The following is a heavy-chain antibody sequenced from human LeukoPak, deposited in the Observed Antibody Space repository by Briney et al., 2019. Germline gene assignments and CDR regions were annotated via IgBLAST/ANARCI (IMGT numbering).Heavy chain of an antibody. CDR2: ISYDGSNK. CDR1: GFTFSSYA. V-gene: IGHV3-30-3*01. Sequence: PGRSLRLSCAASGFTFSSYAMHWVRQAPGKGLEWVAVISYDGSNKYYADSVKGRFTISRDNSKNTLYLQMNSLRAEDTAVYYCARDVMITFGGPLDYWGQGTLVTVSS. CDR3: ARDVMITFGGPLDY. D-gene: IGHD3-16*01. J-gene: IGHJ4*02.